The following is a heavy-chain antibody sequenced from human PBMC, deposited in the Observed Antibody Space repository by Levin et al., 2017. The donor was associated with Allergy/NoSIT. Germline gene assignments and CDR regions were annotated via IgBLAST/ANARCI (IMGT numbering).Heavy chain of an antibody. J-gene: IGHJ4*02. CDR1: GFSFGGYA. CDR3: SNYAAGAWDN. Sequence: GGSLRLSCSASGFSFGGYAVTWVRQAPGKGLEWVGFIRSKDYGETTEYAASVKGRFALSREDSNSIAYLQMNSLKTEDTAVYYCSNYAAGAWDNWGQGTLVTVSS. D-gene: IGHD6-19*01. CDR2: IRSKDYGETT. V-gene: IGHV3-49*04.